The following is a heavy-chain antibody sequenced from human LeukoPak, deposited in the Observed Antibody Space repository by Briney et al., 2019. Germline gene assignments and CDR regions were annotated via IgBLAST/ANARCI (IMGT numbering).Heavy chain of an antibody. CDR1: GFTFSSYG. CDR2: IRYDGSNK. Sequence: GGALRLSCAASGFTFSSYGMHWVRQAPGKGLGWVGFIRYDGSNKYYADSVKGRFTISRDNSKNTLYLQMNSLRAEDTAVYYCAKASFWSGYYPPFDPWGQGTLVTVSS. D-gene: IGHD3-3*01. J-gene: IGHJ5*02. CDR3: AKASFWSGYYPPFDP. V-gene: IGHV3-30*02.